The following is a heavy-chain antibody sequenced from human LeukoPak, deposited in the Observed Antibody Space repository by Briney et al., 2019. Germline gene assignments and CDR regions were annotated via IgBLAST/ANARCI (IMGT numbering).Heavy chain of an antibody. CDR2: IYTSGST. D-gene: IGHD5-24*01. CDR1: GGSISSGSYY. V-gene: IGHV4-61*02. J-gene: IGHJ3*02. CDR3: AREGGDGYNRNAFDI. Sequence: PSETLSLTCTVSGGSISSGSYYWSWIRQPAGKGLEWIGRIYTSGSTNYNPSLKSRVTISVDTSKNQFSLKLSSVTAADTAVYYCAREGGDGYNRNAFDIWGQGTMVTVSS.